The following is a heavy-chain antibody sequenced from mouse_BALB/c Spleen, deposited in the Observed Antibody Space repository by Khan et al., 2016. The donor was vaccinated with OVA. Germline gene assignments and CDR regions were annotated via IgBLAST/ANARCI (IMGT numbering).Heavy chain of an antibody. Sequence: EVQLQESGPSLVKPSQTLSLTCSVTGDSITSGYWNWIRKFPGNKLEYMGYISSSDSTFYNPSLKSRLSITRDTSKNQYYLQLNSVTTEDTATYDCARWNYRYDGYFDYWGQGTTLTVSS. CDR1: GDSITSGY. CDR3: ARWNYRYDGYFDY. V-gene: IGHV3-8*02. J-gene: IGHJ2*01. D-gene: IGHD2-14*01. CDR2: ISSSDST.